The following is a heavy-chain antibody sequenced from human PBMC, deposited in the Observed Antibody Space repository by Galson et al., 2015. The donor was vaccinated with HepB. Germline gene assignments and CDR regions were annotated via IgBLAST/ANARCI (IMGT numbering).Heavy chain of an antibody. CDR3: ARVHGSGTWHRPPEYFQH. Sequence: SVKVSCKASGGTFSSYAISWVRQAPGQGLEWMGRIIPILGIANYAQKFQGRVTVTADKSTSTAYMELSSLRSEDTAVYYCARVHGSGTWHRPPEYFQHWGQGTLVTVSS. V-gene: IGHV1-69*04. J-gene: IGHJ1*01. CDR2: IIPILGIA. D-gene: IGHD3-10*01. CDR1: GGTFSSYA.